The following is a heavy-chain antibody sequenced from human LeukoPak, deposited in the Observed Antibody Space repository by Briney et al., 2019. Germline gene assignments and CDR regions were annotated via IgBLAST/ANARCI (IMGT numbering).Heavy chain of an antibody. CDR3: ARGGSRRDGYVDY. CDR2: IWYDGSNK. Sequence: GGSLRLSCAASGFTFSSYGMHWVRQAPGKGLEWVAVIWYDGSNKYYADSVKGRFTISRDNSKNTLYLQMNSLRAEDTAVYYCARGGSRRDGYVDYWGQGTLVTVSS. J-gene: IGHJ4*02. V-gene: IGHV3-33*01. CDR1: GFTFSSYG. D-gene: IGHD5-24*01.